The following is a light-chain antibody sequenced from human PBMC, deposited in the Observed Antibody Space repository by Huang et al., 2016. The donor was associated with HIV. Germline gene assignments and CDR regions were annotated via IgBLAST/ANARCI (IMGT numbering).Light chain of an antibody. Sequence: DVQMTQSPSSLSASVGDRITITCRESQSIITYLNWYQQHPGKAPNLLIYGASSLLGGVPSRFSGSVSGTDFTLTISSLQPEDFATYYCQQSYTSPYTFGQGTKLEI. CDR2: GAS. J-gene: IGKJ2*01. CDR1: QSIITY. CDR3: QQSYTSPYT. V-gene: IGKV1-39*01.